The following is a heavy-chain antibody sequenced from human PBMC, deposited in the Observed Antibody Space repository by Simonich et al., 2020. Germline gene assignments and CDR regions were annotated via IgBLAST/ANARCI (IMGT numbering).Heavy chain of an antibody. CDR1: GFTFSSYG. CDR3: ARETGYFDY. Sequence: QVQLVESGGGVVQPGRSLRLSCAASGFTFSSYGMHWVRQAPGKGLEWVAVKWYDGSNKYYADSVKGRFTISRDKSKNTLYLQMNSLRAEDTAVYYCARETGYFDYWGQGTLVTVSS. J-gene: IGHJ4*02. V-gene: IGHV3-33*01. D-gene: IGHD1-1*01. CDR2: KWYDGSNK.